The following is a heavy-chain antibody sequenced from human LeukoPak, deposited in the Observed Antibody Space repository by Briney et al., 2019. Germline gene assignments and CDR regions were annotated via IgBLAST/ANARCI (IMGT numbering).Heavy chain of an antibody. J-gene: IGHJ3*02. Sequence: GGSLRLSCAASTFIFRNFAMSWVRRAPGKGLEWVSSIGGGGSGTNFADSVKGRFTISRDNSKNTLYLEMNNLRVDDTAVYYCAKSLGSGSYRAFDMWGQGTMVSVSS. V-gene: IGHV3-23*01. CDR1: TFIFRNFA. D-gene: IGHD3-10*01. CDR3: AKSLGSGSYRAFDM. CDR2: IGGGGSGT.